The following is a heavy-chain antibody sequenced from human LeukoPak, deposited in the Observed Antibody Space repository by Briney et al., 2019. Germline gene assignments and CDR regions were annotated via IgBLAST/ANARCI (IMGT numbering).Heavy chain of an antibody. CDR2: INPNSGGT. D-gene: IGHD4-11*01. Sequence: ASVKVSCKASGYTFTGYFMHWVRQAPGQGLEWMGWINPNSGGTKHAQKFQGRVTMTRDTSISTAYMELTRLKSDDTAVYYCAREADYNPDYWGQGTLVTVSS. J-gene: IGHJ4*02. V-gene: IGHV1-2*02. CDR3: AREADYNPDY. CDR1: GYTFTGYF.